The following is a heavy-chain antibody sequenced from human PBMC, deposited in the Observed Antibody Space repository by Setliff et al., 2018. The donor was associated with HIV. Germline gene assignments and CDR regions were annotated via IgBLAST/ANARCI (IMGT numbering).Heavy chain of an antibody. CDR3: ARVSYYDSSGYYDYWYFDL. D-gene: IGHD3-22*01. V-gene: IGHV1-69*06. CDR2: IIPMFGTA. CDR1: GDTFNSHA. Sequence: SVKVSCKASGDTFNSHAISWVRQAPGQGLEWMGRIIPMFGTAIYAQKFQGRVTITADKSTSTAYMELSSLRSDDTAVYFCARVSYYDSSGYYDYWYFDLWGRGTLVTVSS. J-gene: IGHJ2*01.